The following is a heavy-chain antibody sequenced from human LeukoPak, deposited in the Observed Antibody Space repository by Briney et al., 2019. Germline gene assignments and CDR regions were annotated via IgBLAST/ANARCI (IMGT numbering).Heavy chain of an antibody. D-gene: IGHD3-9*01. CDR3: AKGAEVTLRYFDWGYFDY. CDR2: IKSKTNGETR. CDR1: GFTLSNAW. J-gene: IGHJ4*02. Sequence: PGGSLRLSCSASGFTLSNAWMNWVRQAPGKGLEWVGLIKSKTNGETRDYAAPVKGRFTISRDDSDNTLYLQMNSLKNEDTAVYYCAKGAEVTLRYFDWGYFDYWGQGTLVTVSS. V-gene: IGHV3-15*01.